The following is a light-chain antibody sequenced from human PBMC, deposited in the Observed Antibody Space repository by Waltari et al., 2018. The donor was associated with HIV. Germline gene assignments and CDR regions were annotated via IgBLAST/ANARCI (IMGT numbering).Light chain of an antibody. CDR3: GTWDSSLSAWV. J-gene: IGLJ3*02. Sequence: QSVLTQPPSVSAAPGQKDTISCSGSSPNIGNNYVHWYQQLPGTAPKLLIYDNVKRPSGVPDRFSGAKSGTSATLGITGLQTGDEADYYCGTWDSSLSAWVFGGGTKLTVL. V-gene: IGLV1-51*01. CDR2: DNV. CDR1: SPNIGNNY.